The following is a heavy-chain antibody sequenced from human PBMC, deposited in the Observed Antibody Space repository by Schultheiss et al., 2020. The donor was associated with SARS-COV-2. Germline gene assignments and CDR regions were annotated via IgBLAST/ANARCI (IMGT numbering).Heavy chain of an antibody. V-gene: IGHV1-3*01. CDR3: AREAFRGDLPDYYYYGMDV. CDR2: INAGNGNT. D-gene: IGHD3-10*01. J-gene: IGHJ6*02. Sequence: ASVKVSCKASGGTFSSYAMHWVRQAPGQRLEWMGWINAGNGNTKYSQKFQGRVTITRDTSASTAYMELSSLRSEDTAVYYCAREAFRGDLPDYYYYGMDVWGQGTTVTVSS. CDR1: GGTFSSYA.